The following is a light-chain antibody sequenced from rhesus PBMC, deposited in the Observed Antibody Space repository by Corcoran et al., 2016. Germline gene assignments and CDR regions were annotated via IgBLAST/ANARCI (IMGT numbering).Light chain of an antibody. J-gene: IGKJ2*01. CDR3: QHYYSTPYS. CDR2: DAS. CDR1: QGITND. V-gene: IGKV1S17*01. Sequence: DIQMTQSPSSLSAPVGDRVTITCRASQGITNDLAWYHQKPGETPKLLIYDASSLQSGIPSRFSGSGSGTDFTLTISSLQSEDFATYYCQHYYSTPYSFGQGTKVEIK.